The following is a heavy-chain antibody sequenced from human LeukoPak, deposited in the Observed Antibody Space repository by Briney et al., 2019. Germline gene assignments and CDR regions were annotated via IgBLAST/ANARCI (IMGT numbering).Heavy chain of an antibody. Sequence: GGSLRLSCAASGFTFSSYSMNWVRQAPGKGLEWVSSISSSSSYIYYADSVKGRFTISRDNAKNSLYLQMNSLRAEDTAVYYCAKAEYSSGWYDAFDIWGQGTMVTGSS. V-gene: IGHV3-21*04. CDR3: AKAEYSSGWYDAFDI. J-gene: IGHJ3*02. CDR1: GFTFSSYS. CDR2: ISSSSSYI. D-gene: IGHD6-19*01.